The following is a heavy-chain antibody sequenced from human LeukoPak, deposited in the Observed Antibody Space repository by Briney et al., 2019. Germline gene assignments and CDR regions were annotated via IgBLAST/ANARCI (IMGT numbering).Heavy chain of an antibody. D-gene: IGHD3-3*01. V-gene: IGHV1-2*07. J-gene: IGHJ5*02. Sequence: ASVTVSFKTSGYTFIGHYIHWVRQAPGQGLEWMGWINPKNGGANYAPRFRGGVTLTRDRATCTVYMELTRLTSDDTAVYYCARASFWESPVNWLDPWGQGTLVTVSS. CDR3: ARASFWESPVNWLDP. CDR1: GYTFIGHY. CDR2: INPKNGGA.